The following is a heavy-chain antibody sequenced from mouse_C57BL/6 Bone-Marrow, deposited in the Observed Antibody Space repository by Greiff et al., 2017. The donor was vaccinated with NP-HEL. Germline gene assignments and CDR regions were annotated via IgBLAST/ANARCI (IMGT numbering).Heavy chain of an antibody. CDR3: ARHGSSYWYFDV. V-gene: IGHV1-61*01. J-gene: IGHJ1*03. D-gene: IGHD1-1*01. CDR1: GYTFTSYW. Sequence: QVQLQQPGAELVRPGSSVKLSCKASGYTFTSYWMAWVKQRPGQGLEWIGNIYPSDSETHYNQKFTDKATLTVDNSSSTGYMQLSSLTSEDSAVYYGARHGSSYWYFDVWGTGTTVTVSS. CDR2: IYPSDSET.